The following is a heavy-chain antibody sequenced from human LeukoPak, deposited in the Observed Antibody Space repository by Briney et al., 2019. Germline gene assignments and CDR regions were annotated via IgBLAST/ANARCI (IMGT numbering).Heavy chain of an antibody. CDR1: GGTFSSYA. V-gene: IGHV1-24*01. CDR3: TTNRDILTGSMFLNPGKMSK. CDR2: FDPEDGKA. Sequence: ASVKVSCKASGGTFSSYAISWVRQAPGQGLEWMGGFDPEDGKAIYAQKFQGRVTMTEDTSTDTAYMELSSLRSEDTAVYYCTTNRDILTGSMFLNPGKMSKWGQGTLVTVSS. D-gene: IGHD3-9*01. J-gene: IGHJ4*02.